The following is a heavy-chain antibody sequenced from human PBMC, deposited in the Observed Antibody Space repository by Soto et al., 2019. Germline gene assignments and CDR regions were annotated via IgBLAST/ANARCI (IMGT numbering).Heavy chain of an antibody. D-gene: IGHD3-10*01. CDR2: IYYTGSN. Sequence: SETLSLTCTVSGGSISSSSYYWGWIRQAPAKGLQWIASIYYTGSNYYNRSLKSRVTIYVDTSKNQILLKATSVTAADTAVYYCARGTIPRWVRGVHLGPLYYYYGMDVRAQRTTDTGSS. CDR3: ARGTIPRWVRGVHLGPLYYYYGMDV. J-gene: IGHJ6*02. V-gene: IGHV4-39*01. CDR1: GGSISSSSYY.